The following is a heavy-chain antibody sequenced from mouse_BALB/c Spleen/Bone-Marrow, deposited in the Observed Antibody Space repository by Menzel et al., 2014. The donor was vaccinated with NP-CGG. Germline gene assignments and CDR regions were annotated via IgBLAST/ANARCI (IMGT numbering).Heavy chain of an antibody. CDR1: GFTFSSYY. CDR3: ARQGYPYFDY. CDR2: INSNGGST. D-gene: IGHD2-14*01. V-gene: IGHV5-6-2*01. Sequence: DVKLVESGGGLVKLGGSLKLSCAAPGFTFSSYYMSWVRQTPEKRLELVAAINSNGGSTYYPDTVKGRFTISRDNAKNTLYLQMSSLKSEDTALYYCARQGYPYFDYWGQGTTLTVSS. J-gene: IGHJ2*01.